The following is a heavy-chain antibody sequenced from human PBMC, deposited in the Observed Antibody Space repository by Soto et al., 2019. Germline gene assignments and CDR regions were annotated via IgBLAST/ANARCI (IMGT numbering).Heavy chain of an antibody. Sequence: CNASSGGFFSDYTMPWLRQPPEKGLEWISTITSGGGNAYAAASVKGRVTIARDHAHSSLYLQMSGLRAEDTALYYRARDIYNNDVNDIDLWGQGTPVTVSS. CDR3: ARDIYNNDVNDIDL. CDR2: ITSGGGNA. CDR1: GGFFSDYT. D-gene: IGHD1-1*01. V-gene: IGHV3-11*01. J-gene: IGHJ5*01.